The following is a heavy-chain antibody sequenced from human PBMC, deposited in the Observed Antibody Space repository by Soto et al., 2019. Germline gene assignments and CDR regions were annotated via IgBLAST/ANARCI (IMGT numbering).Heavy chain of an antibody. D-gene: IGHD3-3*01. Sequence: SVKVSCKASGGTFSSYAISWVRQAPGQGLEWMGGIIPIFGTANYAQKFQGRVTITADESTSTAYMELSSLRSEDTAVYYCARADLKGVVIPPPFDYWGQGTLVTAPQ. V-gene: IGHV1-69*13. J-gene: IGHJ4*02. CDR3: ARADLKGVVIPPPFDY. CDR2: IIPIFGTA. CDR1: GGTFSSYA.